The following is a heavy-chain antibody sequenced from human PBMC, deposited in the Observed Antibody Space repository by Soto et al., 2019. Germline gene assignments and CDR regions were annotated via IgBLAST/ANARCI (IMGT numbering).Heavy chain of an antibody. CDR3: ARHTPSSSWYLGGDY. Sequence: ETLSLTSTDSGGSISSSRYYRGWIRQPPGKGLEWIGSIYYSGSTYYNPSLKSRVTISVDTSKNQFALKLSSVTAADTAVYYCARHTPSSSWYLGGDYWGQVSLVTVSS. CDR1: GGSISSSRYY. V-gene: IGHV4-39*01. CDR2: IYYSGST. J-gene: IGHJ4*02. D-gene: IGHD6-13*01.